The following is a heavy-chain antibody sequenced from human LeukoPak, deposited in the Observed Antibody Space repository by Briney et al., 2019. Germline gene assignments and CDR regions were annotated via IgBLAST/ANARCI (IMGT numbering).Heavy chain of an antibody. Sequence: ASVKVSCKASGYTFTGYYMHWVRQAPGQGLEWMGWINPNSGGTNYAQKFQGRVTMTRDTSISTAYMELSRLRSDDTAVYYCAREQARLGWFDPWGQGTLVTVSS. V-gene: IGHV1-2*02. CDR2: INPNSGGT. J-gene: IGHJ5*02. CDR3: AREQARLGWFDP. D-gene: IGHD6-25*01. CDR1: GYTFTGYY.